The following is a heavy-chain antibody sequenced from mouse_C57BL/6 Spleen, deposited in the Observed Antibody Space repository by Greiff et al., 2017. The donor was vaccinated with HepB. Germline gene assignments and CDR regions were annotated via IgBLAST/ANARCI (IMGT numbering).Heavy chain of an antibody. V-gene: IGHV1-50*01. D-gene: IGHD1-1*01. CDR1: GYTFTSYW. CDR3: ARFLGTTVEDY. CDR2: IDPSDSYT. Sequence: QVQLQQPGAELVKPGASVKLSCKASGYTFTSYWMQWVKQRPGQGLEWIGEIDPSDSYTNYNQKFKGKATLTVDTSSSTAYMQPSSLTSEDSAVYYCARFLGTTVEDYWGQGTSVTVSS. J-gene: IGHJ4*01.